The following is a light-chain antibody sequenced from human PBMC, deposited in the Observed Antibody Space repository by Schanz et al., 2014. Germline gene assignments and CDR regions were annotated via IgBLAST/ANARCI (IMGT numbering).Light chain of an antibody. J-gene: IGKJ1*01. CDR2: DAS. Sequence: EIVLTQSPGTLSLSPGERRTLSCRARQSVNSTYLAWYQQKPGQAPRLLIYDASKRSTGIPARFSGSGSGTDFTLTVSSLEPEDFAVYYCQQRSNWPQTFGQGTKVEIK. V-gene: IGKV3-11*01. CDR3: QQRSNWPQT. CDR1: QSVNSTY.